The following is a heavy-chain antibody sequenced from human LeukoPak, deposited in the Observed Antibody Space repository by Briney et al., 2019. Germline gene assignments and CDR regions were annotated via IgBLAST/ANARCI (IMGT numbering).Heavy chain of an antibody. CDR3: ARGQGDILTGYPLPRPRNMDV. J-gene: IGHJ6*03. Sequence: GASVKVSCKASGYTLISYDINWVRQATGQGLEWMGWMNPNTGNTAFAQKFQGRVTMTRDTSISTAYMELSSLRTEDTAVYYCARGQGDILTGYPLPRPRNMDVWGKGTTVTVSS. V-gene: IGHV1-8*01. CDR2: MNPNTGNT. D-gene: IGHD3-9*01. CDR1: GYTLISYD.